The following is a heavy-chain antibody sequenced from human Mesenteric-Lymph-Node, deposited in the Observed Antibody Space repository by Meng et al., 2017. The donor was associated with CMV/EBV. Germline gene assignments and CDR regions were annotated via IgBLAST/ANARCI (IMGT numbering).Heavy chain of an antibody. D-gene: IGHD3-9*01. CDR3: ARGSSYDILTGYFDY. V-gene: IGHV4-34*01. CDR1: GGSFSGYY. CDR2: INHSGST. J-gene: IGHJ4*02. Sequence: QVHVHPVGAGRLKPSETLSVTCAVYGGSFSGYYWNWIRQSPEKGLEWIGEINHSGSTTYNPSFTSRIIISVDTSTNQISLNMSSVTAADTAVYYCARGSSYDILTGYFDYWGQGALVTVSS.